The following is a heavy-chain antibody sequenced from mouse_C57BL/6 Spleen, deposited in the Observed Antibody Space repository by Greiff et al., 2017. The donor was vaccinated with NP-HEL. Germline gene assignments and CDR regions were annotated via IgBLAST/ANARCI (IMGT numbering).Heavy chain of an antibody. J-gene: IGHJ2*01. CDR1: GYTFTSYW. CDR2: IYPGSGST. V-gene: IGHV1-55*01. Sequence: QVQLKEPGAELVKPGASVKMSCKASGYTFTSYWITWVKQRPGQGLEWIGDIYPGSGSTNYNEKFKSKAILTVDTSSSTAYMQLSSLTSDDSAVYYCASGDGYYYWGQGTTLTVSS. D-gene: IGHD2-3*01. CDR3: ASGDGYYY.